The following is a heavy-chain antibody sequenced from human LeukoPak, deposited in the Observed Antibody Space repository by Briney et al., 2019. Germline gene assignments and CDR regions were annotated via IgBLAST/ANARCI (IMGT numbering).Heavy chain of an antibody. D-gene: IGHD3-10*01. J-gene: IGHJ4*02. CDR3: ALTMVHLGRLDYYFHY. V-gene: IGHV3-53*01. CDR2: IYSDGST. Sequence: QPGGSLRLSCAASGFTVSSNYMSWVRQAQGKGLEWVSVIYSDGSTYYADSVKGRFTISRDSSKNTLHLQVNSLRAEDTAVYYCALTMVHLGRLDYYFHYWGRGTLVTVSS. CDR1: GFTVSSNY.